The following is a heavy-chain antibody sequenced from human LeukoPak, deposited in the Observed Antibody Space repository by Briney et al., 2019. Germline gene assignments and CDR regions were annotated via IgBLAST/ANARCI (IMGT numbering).Heavy chain of an antibody. D-gene: IGHD2-2*01. CDR3: ARDPRYCGGTNCLPGEDC. CDR2: IYNTGST. CDR1: GDSISSGNYY. V-gene: IGHV4-30-4*01. J-gene: IGHJ4*02. Sequence: SETLSLTCTVSGDSISSGNYYWSWIRQPPGKGLEWIGYIYNTGSTYYNPSLKSRVTISIDTSKNQFSLKLSSVTAADTAVYYCARDPRYCGGTNCLPGEDCWGQGTLVTVSS.